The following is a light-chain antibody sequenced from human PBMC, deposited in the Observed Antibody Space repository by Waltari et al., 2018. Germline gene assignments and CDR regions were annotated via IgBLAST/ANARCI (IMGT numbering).Light chain of an antibody. CDR1: QSIRRN. Sequence: MTQPPTPPAGPVGEKEHNTCRASQSIRRNLNWYQQKSGKAPKLLIYAASSLQSGVPSRFSGSGSGTDFTLTISSLQPEDFATYYCQQSYSSPPYTFGQGTKLEIK. CDR3: QQSYSSPPYT. CDR2: AAS. J-gene: IGKJ2*01. V-gene: IGKV1-39*01.